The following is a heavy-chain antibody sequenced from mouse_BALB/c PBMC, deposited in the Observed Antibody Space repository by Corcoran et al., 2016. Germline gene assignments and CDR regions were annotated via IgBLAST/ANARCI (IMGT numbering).Heavy chain of an antibody. D-gene: IGHD1-1*01. CDR2: INTYTGEP. CDR1: GYTFTNYG. CDR3: ASYYGSSWYFDV. V-gene: IGHV9-3-1*01. Sequence: QIQLVQSGPELKKPGETVKISCKASGYTFTNYGMNWVKQAPGKGLKWMGWINTYTGEPTYADDFKGRFAFFLETSASTAYLQINNLKNEDTATYFCASYYGSSWYFDVWGAGTTVTVSS. J-gene: IGHJ1*01.